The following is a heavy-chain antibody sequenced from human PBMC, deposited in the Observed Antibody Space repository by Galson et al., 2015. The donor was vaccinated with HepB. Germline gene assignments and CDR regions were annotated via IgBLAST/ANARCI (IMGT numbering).Heavy chain of an antibody. Sequence: SLRLSCAASGFTFTNFAMHWVRQAPGKGLEWVAHIWYDGTYKHYADSGKGRFTISRDNAKNTLFLQMNSLRAEDTAVYYCARDSGNGGSQDWGQGTLVSVSS. V-gene: IGHV3-33*08. CDR2: IWYDGTYK. CDR3: ARDSGNGGSQD. D-gene: IGHD2-8*01. J-gene: IGHJ4*02. CDR1: GFTFTNFA.